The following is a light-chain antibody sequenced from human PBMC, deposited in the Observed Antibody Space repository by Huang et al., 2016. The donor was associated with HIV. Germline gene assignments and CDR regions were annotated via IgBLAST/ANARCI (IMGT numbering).Light chain of an antibody. J-gene: IGKJ1*01. CDR3: LQYYSVPQT. V-gene: IGKV4-1*01. CDR1: QTVLYSLNKKNY. CDR2: GAT. Sequence: DIVMTQSPDSLAVSPGGRATINCKSSQTVLYSLNKKNYLAWFKQKPGRPPKLLIYGATTRESGVPDRFSGSGSGTDFTLTINNLQAEDVAVYFCLQYYSVPQTFGHGTKVEIK.